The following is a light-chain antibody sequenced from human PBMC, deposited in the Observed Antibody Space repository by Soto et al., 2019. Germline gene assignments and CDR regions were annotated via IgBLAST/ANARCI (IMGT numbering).Light chain of an antibody. CDR1: QSVSSSY. V-gene: IGKV3-20*01. J-gene: IGKJ1*01. CDR3: LQYHNLWA. Sequence: EIVLTQSPDTLSLSPGERATLSCRASQSVSSSYLAWYQQRPGQAPRLLIYGASSRATGIPDRFSGSGSGTDFTLTISSLQPEDFTVYSCLQYHNLWAFGQGTKGDI. CDR2: GAS.